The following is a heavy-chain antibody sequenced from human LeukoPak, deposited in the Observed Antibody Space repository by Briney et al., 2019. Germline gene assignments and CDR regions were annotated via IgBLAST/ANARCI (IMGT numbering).Heavy chain of an antibody. CDR1: GYTFTGYY. CDR2: INPNSGGT. D-gene: IGHD6-19*01. Sequence: AAVKVSCKASGYTFTGYYMHWVRQAPGQGLEWMGWINPNSGGTNYAQKFQGRVTMTRDTSISTAYMELSRLRSDDTAVYYCAREGGRYSSGCLLFWGQGTLVTVSS. J-gene: IGHJ4*02. V-gene: IGHV1-2*02. CDR3: AREGGRYSSGCLLF.